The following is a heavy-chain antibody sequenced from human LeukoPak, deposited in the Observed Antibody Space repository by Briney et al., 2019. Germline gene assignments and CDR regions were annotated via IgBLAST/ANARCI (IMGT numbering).Heavy chain of an antibody. J-gene: IGHJ4*02. Sequence: GGSLRLSCAASGFTFSSYAMHWVRQAPGKGLEWVAVISYDGSNKYYADSVKGRFTISRDNSKNTLYLQMNSLRAEDTAVYYCARSVVPAAFFDYWGQGTLVTVSS. V-gene: IGHV3-30*04. CDR3: ARSVVPAAFFDY. D-gene: IGHD2-2*01. CDR1: GFTFSSYA. CDR2: ISYDGSNK.